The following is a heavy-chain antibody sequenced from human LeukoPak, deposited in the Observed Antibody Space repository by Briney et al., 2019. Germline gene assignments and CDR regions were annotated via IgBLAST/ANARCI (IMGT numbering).Heavy chain of an antibody. CDR1: GFTFSSYG. V-gene: IGHV3-30*18. CDR2: IAEDGSNE. Sequence: GGSLRLSCAASGFTFSSYGMHCVRQAPGKGLEWVAFIAEDGSNEMYTDSVKGRFTISRDNSNDTLYLRMNSLRAEDTGVYYCAKDRETTSSGTFDYWGQGTLVTVSS. D-gene: IGHD1-1*01. J-gene: IGHJ4*02. CDR3: AKDRETTSSGTFDY.